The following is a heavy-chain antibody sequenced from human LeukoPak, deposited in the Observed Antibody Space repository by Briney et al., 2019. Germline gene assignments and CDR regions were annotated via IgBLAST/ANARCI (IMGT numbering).Heavy chain of an antibody. J-gene: IGHJ6*03. D-gene: IGHD2-15*01. V-gene: IGHV3-23*01. CDR1: EFSVGSNY. CDR2: ISGSGGST. Sequence: PGGSLRLSCAASEFSVGSNYMTWVRQAPGKGLEWVSAISGSGGSTYYADSVKGRFTISRDNSKNTLYLQMNSLRAEDTAVYYCASPYCSGGSCYGFYYYYYMDVWGKGTTVTVSS. CDR3: ASPYCSGGSCYGFYYYYYMDV.